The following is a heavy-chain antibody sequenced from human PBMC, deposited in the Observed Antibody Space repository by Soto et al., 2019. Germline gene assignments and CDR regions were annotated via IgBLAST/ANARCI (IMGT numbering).Heavy chain of an antibody. Sequence: EVQLVESGGGLVQPGGSLRLSCAASGFTFSDHYMDWVRQAPGKGLEWVGRVRNKANTYTTEYAASVKGRFTISRDDSKSPLYLQMNSLKTEDTAVYYCARGTFDIWGQGTVVTVSS. J-gene: IGHJ3*02. CDR2: VRNKANTYTT. CDR3: ARGTFDI. V-gene: IGHV3-72*01. CDR1: GFTFSDHY.